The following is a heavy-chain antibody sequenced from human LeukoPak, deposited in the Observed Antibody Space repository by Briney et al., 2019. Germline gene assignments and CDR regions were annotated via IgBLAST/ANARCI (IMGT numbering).Heavy chain of an antibody. Sequence: SETLSLTCTVSGGSISSYYWSWIRQPPGKGLEWIGNIYYSGSTNYNPSLRSRVTISVDTSKNQCSLKLSSVTAADTAVYYCARARGSSLEAFDIWGQGTMVTVSS. CDR2: IYYSGST. D-gene: IGHD6-13*01. V-gene: IGHV4-59*12. CDR1: GGSISSYY. CDR3: ARARGSSLEAFDI. J-gene: IGHJ3*02.